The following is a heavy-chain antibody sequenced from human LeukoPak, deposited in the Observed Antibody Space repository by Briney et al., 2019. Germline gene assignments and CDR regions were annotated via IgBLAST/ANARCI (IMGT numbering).Heavy chain of an antibody. V-gene: IGHV1-69*08. CDR3: ARDQKVGATPYFGMDV. J-gene: IGHJ6*02. Sequence: SVKVSCKASGYTSTSYYMHWVRQAPGQGLEWMGRIIPMLGTVNYAQKFQGRVTIIADKFTSTAYMELSSLRSEDTAVYYCARDQKVGATPYFGMDVWGQGTTVTVSS. CDR1: GYTSTSYY. D-gene: IGHD1-26*01. CDR2: IIPMLGTV.